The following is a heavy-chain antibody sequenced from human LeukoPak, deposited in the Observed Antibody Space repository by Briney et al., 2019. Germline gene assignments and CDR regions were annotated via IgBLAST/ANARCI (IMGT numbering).Heavy chain of an antibody. CDR1: GYSISSGYY. D-gene: IGHD1-26*01. CDR2: IYHSGST. J-gene: IGHJ4*02. Sequence: PSETLSLTCTVSGYSISSGYYWGWIRQPPGKGLEWIGSIYHSGSTYYNPSLKSRVTISVDTSKNQFSLKLSSVTAADTAVYYCAREMGATTPGLWGYWGQGTLVTVSS. V-gene: IGHV4-38-2*02. CDR3: AREMGATTPGLWGY.